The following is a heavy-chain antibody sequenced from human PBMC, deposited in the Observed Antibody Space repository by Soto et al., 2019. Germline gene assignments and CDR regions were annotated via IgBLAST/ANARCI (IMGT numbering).Heavy chain of an antibody. CDR3: ARSAITLFGVVSIPPHYYSEMDV. V-gene: IGHV1-69*01. CDR2: IIPIFGIG. CDR1: GGTFNRYA. Sequence: QVQLVQSGAEVKKPGSSVKVSCKASGGTFNRYAISWVRQAPGQGLEWMGGIIPIFGIGNDAQRFQGRVPITADESTGTAYMGLSSLRSEDTGVYYCARSAITLFGVVSIPPHYYSEMDVWGQGTTVTVSS. J-gene: IGHJ6*02. D-gene: IGHD3-3*01.